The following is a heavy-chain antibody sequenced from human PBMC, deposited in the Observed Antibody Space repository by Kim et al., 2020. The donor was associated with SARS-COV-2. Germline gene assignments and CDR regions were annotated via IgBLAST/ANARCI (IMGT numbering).Heavy chain of an antibody. D-gene: IGHD3-10*01. V-gene: IGHV3-33*06. CDR2: IWYDGSNK. Sequence: GGSLRLSCAASGFTFSSYGMHWVRQAPGKGLEWVAVIWYDGSNKYYADSVKGRFTISRDNSKNTLYLQMNSLRAEDTAVYYCAKDISVLLWFGEYILRDYYYGMDVWGQGTTVTVSS. J-gene: IGHJ6*02. CDR3: AKDISVLLWFGEYILRDYYYGMDV. CDR1: GFTFSSYG.